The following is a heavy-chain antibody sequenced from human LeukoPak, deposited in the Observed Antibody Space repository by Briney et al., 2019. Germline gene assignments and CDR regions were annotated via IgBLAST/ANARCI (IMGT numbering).Heavy chain of an antibody. CDR2: VKKDGSEK. V-gene: IGHV3-7*01. Sequence: PGGSLRLSCAVSGFTFSNNWMTWVRQAPGKGLEWVASVKKDGSEKYYVDSVKGRFTISRDNAKNSLYLQMNSLRVEDTAVYYCTRGAAYYYDSSGYYSAYWGQGTLVTVSS. D-gene: IGHD3-22*01. CDR3: TRGAAYYYDSSGYYSAY. J-gene: IGHJ4*02. CDR1: GFTFSNNW.